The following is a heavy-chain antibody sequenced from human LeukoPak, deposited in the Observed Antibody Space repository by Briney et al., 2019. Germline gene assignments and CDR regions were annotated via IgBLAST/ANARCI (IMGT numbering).Heavy chain of an antibody. CDR1: GGTFSSYA. V-gene: IGHV1-69*05. CDR2: IIPIFGTA. D-gene: IGHD3-22*01. J-gene: IGHJ4*02. CDR3: ARELDYDSSGYYYRLDY. Sequence: SVKVSCKASGGTFSSYAISWVRQAPGQGLEWMGGIIPIFGTANYAQKLQGRVTMTTDTSTTTAYMELRSLRSDDTAVYYCARELDYDSSGYYYRLDYWGQGTLVTVSS.